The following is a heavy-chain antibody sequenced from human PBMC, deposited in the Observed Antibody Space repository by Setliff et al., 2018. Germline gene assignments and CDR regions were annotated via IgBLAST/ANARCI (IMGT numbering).Heavy chain of an antibody. CDR1: GYTFTESI. D-gene: IGHD2-8*01. V-gene: IGHV1-18*01. CDR3: LRLVRYCSRTSCQRTSGDDY. Sequence: ASVKVSCKASGYTFTESIVSWVRQAPGQGLEWLGWIGVYSGNTYTAQRFQGRVTMTTDTSTNMAYLELRGLISDDTAVYYCLRLVRYCSRTSCQRTSGDDYWGQGTLVTVSS. J-gene: IGHJ4*02. CDR2: IGVYSGNT.